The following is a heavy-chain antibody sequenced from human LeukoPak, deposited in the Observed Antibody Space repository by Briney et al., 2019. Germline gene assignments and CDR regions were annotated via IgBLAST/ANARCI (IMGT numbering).Heavy chain of an antibody. CDR1: GGSFSGYY. Sequence: SETLSLTCAVYGGSFSGYYWSWIRQPPGKGLEWIGEINHSGSTNYNPSLKSRVTISVDTSKNQFSLKLSSVTAADTAVYYCARALGYCSSTSCYGDYYYYYGMDVWGQGTTVTVSS. D-gene: IGHD2-2*01. CDR3: ARALGYCSSTSCYGDYYYYYGMDV. V-gene: IGHV4-34*01. CDR2: INHSGST. J-gene: IGHJ6*02.